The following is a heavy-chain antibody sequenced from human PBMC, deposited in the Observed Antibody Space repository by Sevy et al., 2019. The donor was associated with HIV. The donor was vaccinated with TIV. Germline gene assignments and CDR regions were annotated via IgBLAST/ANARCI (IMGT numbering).Heavy chain of an antibody. J-gene: IGHJ4*02. Sequence: GGSLILSCAISGFTVNDKYIIWVRQAPGKGLEWVSVIFSSGSTYYADSAKGRFTISRDNSKNTVDLQMNSGRAEDTAVYYCVSLFLSYRSGWSYFDYWGQGTLVTVSS. CDR1: GFTVNDKY. CDR3: VSLFLSYRSGWSYFDY. V-gene: IGHV3-66*02. CDR2: IFSSGST. D-gene: IGHD6-19*01.